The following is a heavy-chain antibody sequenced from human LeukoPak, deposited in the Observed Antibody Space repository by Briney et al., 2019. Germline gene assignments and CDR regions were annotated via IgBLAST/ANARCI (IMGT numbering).Heavy chain of an antibody. J-gene: IGHJ4*02. Sequence: SETLSLTCTVSGGSISSYYWSWIRQPPGKGLEWIGYIYYSGSTNYTPSLKGRFTISGDTSKNQFSLNLSCVTAADTAVYYCAQSSGSYFAGYFDYWGQGTLATVSS. D-gene: IGHD1-26*01. CDR2: IYYSGST. V-gene: IGHV4-59*08. CDR3: AQSSGSYFAGYFDY. CDR1: GGSISSYY.